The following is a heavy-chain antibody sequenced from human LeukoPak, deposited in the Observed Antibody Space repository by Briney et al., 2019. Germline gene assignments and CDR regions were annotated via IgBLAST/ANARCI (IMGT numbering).Heavy chain of an antibody. D-gene: IGHD2-2*01. V-gene: IGHV1-2*02. CDR3: ARGRSSSCYTCAFDI. CDR2: INPNRGGT. J-gene: IGHJ3*02. CDR1: GYSFTSYY. Sequence: ASVKVSCKASGYSFTSYYIHWVRQAPGQGLEWMGWINPNRGGTDYEQKFQGRVTMTRDMSINTASLELSNLRSDDTAVYYCARGRSSSCYTCAFDIWGQGTLVTVS.